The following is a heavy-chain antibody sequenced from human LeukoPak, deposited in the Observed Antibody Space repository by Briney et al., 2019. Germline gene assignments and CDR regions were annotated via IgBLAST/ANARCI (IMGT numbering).Heavy chain of an antibody. J-gene: IGHJ4*02. D-gene: IGHD3-3*01. Sequence: SETLSLTCAVYGGSFSGYYWSWIRQPPGKGLEWIGEINHSGSTNYNPSLKSRVTISVDTSKNQFSLKLSSVTAADTAVYYCASENYDSTRCFDYWGQGTLVTVSS. CDR2: INHSGST. CDR1: GGSFSGYY. CDR3: ASENYDSTRCFDY. V-gene: IGHV4-34*01.